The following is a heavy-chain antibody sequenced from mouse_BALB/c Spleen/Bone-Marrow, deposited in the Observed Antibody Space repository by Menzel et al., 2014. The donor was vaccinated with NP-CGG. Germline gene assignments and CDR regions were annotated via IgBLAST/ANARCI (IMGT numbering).Heavy chain of an antibody. CDR3: ARLDWFAY. CDR2: IDPANGNT. CDR1: GFNITGTY. Sequence: VQLQQSGAELVKPGASVKLSCTASGFNITGTYMHWVKQRPEQGLEWIGRIDPANGNTKYDPKFQGKATITADTSSNPAYLQLSSLTSQESTVYYCARLDWFAYWGQGTLVTGSA. J-gene: IGHJ3*01. V-gene: IGHV14-3*02.